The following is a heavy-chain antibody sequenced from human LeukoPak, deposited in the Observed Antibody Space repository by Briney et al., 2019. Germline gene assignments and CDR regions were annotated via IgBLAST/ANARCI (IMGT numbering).Heavy chain of an antibody. J-gene: IGHJ6*03. CDR2: IIPIFGTA. V-gene: IGHV1-69*13. CDR1: GGTFSSYA. CDR3: ARGRVTQDFYYYYMDV. D-gene: IGHD4-23*01. Sequence: SVKVSCKASGGTFSSYAISWVRQAPGQGLEWMGGIIPIFGTANYAQKFQGRVTITADESTSTAYMELSSLRSEDTAVYYCARGRVTQDFYYYYMDVWGKGTTVTISS.